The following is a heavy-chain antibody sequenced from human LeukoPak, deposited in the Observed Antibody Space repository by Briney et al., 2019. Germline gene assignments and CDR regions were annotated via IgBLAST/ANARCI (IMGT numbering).Heavy chain of an antibody. CDR2: INHSGST. V-gene: IGHV4-34*01. D-gene: IGHD1-26*01. CDR1: GGSFSGYY. J-gene: IGHJ4*02. Sequence: SETLSLTGAVYGGSFSGYYWSWIRQPPGKGLEWIGEINHSGSTNYNPSLKSRVPISVDTSKNQFSLKLSSVTAAAAAVYYCAREEVGTGSADYWGQGTLVTVSS. CDR3: AREEVGTGSADY.